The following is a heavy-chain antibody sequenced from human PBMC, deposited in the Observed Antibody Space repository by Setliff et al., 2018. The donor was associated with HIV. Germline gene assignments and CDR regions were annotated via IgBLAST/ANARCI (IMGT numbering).Heavy chain of an antibody. CDR1: GGSFSDNY. D-gene: IGHD6-13*01. J-gene: IGHJ5*02. V-gene: IGHV4-34*01. CDR3: ADSSSWYGWFDP. Sequence: PSETLSLTCAVYGGSFSDNYWSWIRQSPGKGLEWIGEMNHSGSTNYNPSLKSRVTISVDTSKNQFSLKLSSVTAADTAVYYCADSSSWYGWFDPWGQGTLVTVSS. CDR2: MNHSGST.